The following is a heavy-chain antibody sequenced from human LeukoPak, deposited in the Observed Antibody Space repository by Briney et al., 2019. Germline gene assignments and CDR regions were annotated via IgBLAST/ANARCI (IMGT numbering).Heavy chain of an antibody. CDR2: INHSGST. J-gene: IGHJ4*02. Sequence: SETLSLTCAVYGGSFSGYYWSWIRQPPGKGLEWIGEINHSGSTNYNPSLKSRVTISVDTSKNQFSLKLSSVTAADTAVYYCARAGDGYNPGFDYWGQGTLVTVSS. CDR3: ARAGDGYNPGFDY. V-gene: IGHV4-34*01. D-gene: IGHD5-24*01. CDR1: GGSFSGYY.